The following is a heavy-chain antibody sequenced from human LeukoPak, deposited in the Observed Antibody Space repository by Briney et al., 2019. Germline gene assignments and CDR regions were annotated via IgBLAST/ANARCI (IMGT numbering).Heavy chain of an antibody. V-gene: IGHV4-4*07. CDR1: GGSISSYY. CDR3: VRDKRSYCSSTSCYGMDV. D-gene: IGHD2-2*01. Sequence: SETLSLTCTVSGGSISSYYWSWIRQPAGKGLEWIGRIYTSGSTNYNPSLKSRVTMSVDTSKNQFSLKLSSVTAADTAVYYCVRDKRSYCSSTSCYGMDVWGQGTTVTVSS. CDR2: IYTSGST. J-gene: IGHJ6*02.